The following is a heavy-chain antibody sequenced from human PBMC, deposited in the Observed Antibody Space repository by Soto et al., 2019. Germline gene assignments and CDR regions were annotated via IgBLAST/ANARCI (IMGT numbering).Heavy chain of an antibody. D-gene: IGHD6-19*01. V-gene: IGHV4-61*08. Sequence: PSVPLCLTRPVAGDSVSRGAYYLTWIRQPPGKGLEWIGYVYSTGATNYNPSLRSRVTMSIDASKNQFSLKVRSVTAADTAVYFCARAHTGGWYVTDHWGQGTLVTVSS. CDR2: VYSTGAT. J-gene: IGHJ4*02. CDR3: ARAHTGGWYVTDH. CDR1: GDSVSRGAYY.